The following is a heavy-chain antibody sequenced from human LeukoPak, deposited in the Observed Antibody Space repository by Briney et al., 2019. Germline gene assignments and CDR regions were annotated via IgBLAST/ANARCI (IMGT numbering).Heavy chain of an antibody. CDR2: ISGTGGST. CDR1: GFTFSSSG. V-gene: IGHV3-23*01. Sequence: GGSLRLSCAASGFTFSSSGMSWVRQAPGKGLEWVSVISGTGGSTYYADSVKGRFTISRDNAKNSLYLQMNSLRAEDTAVYYCARDSRALIDYWGQGTLVTVSS. J-gene: IGHJ4*02. CDR3: ARDSRALIDY.